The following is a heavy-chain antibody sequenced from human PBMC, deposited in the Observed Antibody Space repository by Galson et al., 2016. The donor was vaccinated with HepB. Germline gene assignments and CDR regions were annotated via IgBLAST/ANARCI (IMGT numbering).Heavy chain of an antibody. D-gene: IGHD1-26*01. J-gene: IGHJ6*02. CDR2: ISYGGTDI. CDR3: AKAQWEIRHAMDF. CDR1: GFTFSSYA. V-gene: IGHV3-30*04. Sequence: CAASGFTFSSYAMHWVRQAPGKGLEWVAIISYGGTDIYYADSVKGRFTISRDNSNNTLYLQMNSLRAEDTAVYYCAKAQWEIRHAMDFWGQGTTVSVSS.